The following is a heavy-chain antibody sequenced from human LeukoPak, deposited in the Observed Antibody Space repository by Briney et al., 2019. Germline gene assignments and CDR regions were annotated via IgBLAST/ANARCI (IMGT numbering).Heavy chain of an antibody. CDR1: GYTFTRYY. D-gene: IGHD1-26*01. Sequence: SSVKVSCKPSGYTFTRYYMHWVRQSPGQGLGLMGWFNPNSGRTNYAQKFQCRVTMTRDTSISTAYMELSRLRSEDTAVYYCARIQVGATSPYVACGMDVWGQGTTVTVSS. CDR2: FNPNSGRT. V-gene: IGHV1-2*02. J-gene: IGHJ6*02. CDR3: ARIQVGATSPYVACGMDV.